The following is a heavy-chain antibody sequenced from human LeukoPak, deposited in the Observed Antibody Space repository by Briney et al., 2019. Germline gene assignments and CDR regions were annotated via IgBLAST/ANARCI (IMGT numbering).Heavy chain of an antibody. Sequence: GGSLRLSCAVSGFTLSSYEMNWVRQAPGKGPEWVSIVYSDDSTYYADSVKGRFTISRDNSKSTLYLQMNSLRAEDTAVYYCGRSTASCAFDYWGQGTLVTVSS. D-gene: IGHD2-15*01. CDR2: VYSDDST. CDR1: GFTLSSYE. J-gene: IGHJ4*02. V-gene: IGHV3-53*01. CDR3: GRSTASCAFDY.